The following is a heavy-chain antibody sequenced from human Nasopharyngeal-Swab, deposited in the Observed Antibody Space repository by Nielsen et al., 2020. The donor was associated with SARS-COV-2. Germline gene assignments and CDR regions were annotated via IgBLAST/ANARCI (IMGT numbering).Heavy chain of an antibody. CDR3: ARNINDYGDYHGVLDI. D-gene: IGHD4-17*01. CDR2: IDWDDDK. CDR1: GFSLSTSAMC. Sequence: SGPTLVKPTQTLTLTCTFSGFSLSTSAMCVSWIRQPPGKAPEWLARIDWDDDKYYSTSLKTRLTISKDTSKNQVVLTMTNMDPVDTATYYCARNINDYGDYHGVLDIWGQGTMVTVSS. J-gene: IGHJ3*02. V-gene: IGHV2-70*11.